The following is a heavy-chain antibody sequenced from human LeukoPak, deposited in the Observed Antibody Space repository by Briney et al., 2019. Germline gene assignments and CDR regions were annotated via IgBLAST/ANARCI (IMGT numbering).Heavy chain of an antibody. V-gene: IGHV4-59*01. D-gene: IGHD6-13*01. CDR3: ARVYSSSWNDAFDI. J-gene: IGHJ3*02. CDR2: IYYSGST. Sequence: SETLSLTCTVSGGSISSYYWSWIRQPPGKGLEWIGYIYYSGSTNYNPSLKSRATISVDTSKNQFSLKLSSVTAADTAVYYCARVYSSSWNDAFDIWGQGTMVTVSS. CDR1: GGSISSYY.